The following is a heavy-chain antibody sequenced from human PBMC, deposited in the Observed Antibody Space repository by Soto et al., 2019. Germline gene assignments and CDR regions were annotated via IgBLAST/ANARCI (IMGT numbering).Heavy chain of an antibody. CDR2: ISSSSTI. D-gene: IGHD3-9*01. Sequence: PGGSLRLSCAASGFTFSSYSMNWVRQAPGKGLEWVSYISSSSTIYYADSVKGRFTISRDNAKNSLYLQMNSLRDEDTAEYYCARQKAEYYDILTGYIKNDAFDIWGQGTMVTVSS. J-gene: IGHJ3*02. CDR3: ARQKAEYYDILTGYIKNDAFDI. CDR1: GFTFSSYS. V-gene: IGHV3-48*02.